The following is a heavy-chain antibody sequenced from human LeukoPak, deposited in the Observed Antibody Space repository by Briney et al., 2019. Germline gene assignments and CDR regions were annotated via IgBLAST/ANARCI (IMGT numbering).Heavy chain of an antibody. J-gene: IGHJ4*02. CDR2: ISAYNGNT. CDR3: ARDLSLIVVVPAANLDY. V-gene: IGHV1-18*01. CDR1: GYTFTSYG. Sequence: ASVKVSXKASGYTFTSYGISWVRQAPGQGLEWMGWISAYNGNTNYAQKLQGRVTMTTDTSTSTAYMELRSLRSDDTAVYYCARDLSLIVVVPAANLDYWGQGTLVTVSS. D-gene: IGHD2-2*01.